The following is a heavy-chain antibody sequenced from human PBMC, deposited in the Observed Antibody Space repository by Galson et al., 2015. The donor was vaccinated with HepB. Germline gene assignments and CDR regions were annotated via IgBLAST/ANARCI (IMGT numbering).Heavy chain of an antibody. CDR1: GYTFTSYA. Sequence: SVKVSCKASGYTFTSYAMHWVRQAPGQRLEWMGWINAGNGNTKYSQKFQGRVTITRDTSASTAYMELSSLRSEDTAVYYCAIITIFGVVRVGGAFDIWGQGTMVTVSS. CDR3: AIITIFGVVRVGGAFDI. V-gene: IGHV1-3*01. CDR2: INAGNGNT. J-gene: IGHJ3*02. D-gene: IGHD3-3*01.